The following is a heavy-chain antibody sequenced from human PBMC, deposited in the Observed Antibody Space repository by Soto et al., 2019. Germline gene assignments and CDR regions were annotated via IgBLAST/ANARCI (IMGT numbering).Heavy chain of an antibody. CDR3: ARGREYSFGYNWFDP. Sequence: QVQLVQSGAEVRKPGASLKLSCQTSGYPFTSYHMHWVRQAPAQGLEGMGVINPTEGRTRYSQRFQDRVTMTRDTSTSTVYMELSSLRSEDTATYFCARGREYSFGYNWFDPWGQGTLVTVSS. J-gene: IGHJ5*02. CDR2: INPTEGRT. V-gene: IGHV1-46*01. D-gene: IGHD5-12*01. CDR1: GYPFTSYH.